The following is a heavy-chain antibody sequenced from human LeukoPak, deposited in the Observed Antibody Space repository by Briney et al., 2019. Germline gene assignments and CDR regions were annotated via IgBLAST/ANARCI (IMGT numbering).Heavy chain of an antibody. Sequence: NDYAVSVKSRITINPDTSKNQFSLQLNSVTPEDTAVYYCAREGKLELFGVNWFDPWGQGTLVTVSS. D-gene: IGHD1-7*01. J-gene: IGHJ5*02. CDR3: AREGKLELFGVNWFDP. V-gene: IGHV6-1*01. CDR2: N.